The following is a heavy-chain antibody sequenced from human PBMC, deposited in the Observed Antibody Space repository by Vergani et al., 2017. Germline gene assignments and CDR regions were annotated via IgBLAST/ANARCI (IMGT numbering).Heavy chain of an antibody. V-gene: IGHV4-39*01. D-gene: IGHD3-3*01. CDR2: IYYSGST. CDR1: GASIRSSNYY. J-gene: IGHJ5*02. Sequence: QLQLQESGPGLVKPSATLSLTCSVSGASIRSSNYYWGWIRHPPGKGLEWIAIIYYSGSTYYNPSVKSRVTISVDTSKNQFSLKLSSVTAADTAVYFCARHSTVEWLIKFAWVDPWGQGILVTVSS. CDR3: ARHSTVEWLIKFAWVDP.